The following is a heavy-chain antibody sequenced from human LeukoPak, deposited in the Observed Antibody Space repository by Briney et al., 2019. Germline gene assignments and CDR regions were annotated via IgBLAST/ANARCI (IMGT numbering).Heavy chain of an antibody. J-gene: IGHJ3*02. CDR1: GGSISSSYY. CDR3: AKTGGYSYGPRDAFDT. D-gene: IGHD5-18*01. Sequence: ASETLSLTCTVFGGSISSSYYWGWIRQPPGKGLEWLGSIYYSGSTYYIPSLKSRVTISVDTSKNQFSLNLSSVTAADTAVYYCAKTGGYSYGPRDAFDTWGQGTMVTVSS. V-gene: IGHV4-39*01. CDR2: IYYSGST.